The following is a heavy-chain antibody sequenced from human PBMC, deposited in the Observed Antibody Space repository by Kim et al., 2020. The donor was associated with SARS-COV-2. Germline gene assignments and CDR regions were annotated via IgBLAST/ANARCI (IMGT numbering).Heavy chain of an antibody. CDR2: IDADYGNT. Sequence: ASVKVSCKASGYTFTSYAFHWVRQAPGQRLEWMGWIDADYGNTKYSQKLQGRVTITRDTSASTAYMELSSLRSEDTAVYYCARNEDYWGQGTLVTVSS. V-gene: IGHV1-3*01. CDR3: ARNEDY. CDR1: GYTFTSYA. J-gene: IGHJ4*02.